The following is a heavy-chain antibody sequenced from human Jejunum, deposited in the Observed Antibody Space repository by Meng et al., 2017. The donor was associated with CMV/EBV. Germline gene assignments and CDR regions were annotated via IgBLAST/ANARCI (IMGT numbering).Heavy chain of an antibody. CDR1: FSSYA. J-gene: IGHJ3*02. CDR2: ISYDGSNK. D-gene: IGHD2-2*01. CDR3: ARRGGYCSSPSCPGAFDI. Sequence: FSSYAMHWVRQAPGKGLEWVAVISYDGSNKYSADSVKGRFTISRDNSKNTLYLQMNSLTAEDTAVYYCARRGGYCSSPSCPGAFDIWGHGTMVTVSS. V-gene: IGHV3-30-3*01.